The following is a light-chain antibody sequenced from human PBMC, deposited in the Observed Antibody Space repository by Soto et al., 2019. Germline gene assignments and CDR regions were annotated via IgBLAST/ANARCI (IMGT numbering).Light chain of an antibody. CDR2: GAS. Sequence: EIVLTQSPGTLSLSPGERATLSCRASQSVASRNLAWYQQKSGQAPRLLIYGASSRAIHTPDRFSGSGSGTDFTLTISGLEPEDFAVYYCQHFWNSLWTFGQGTKVEI. V-gene: IGKV3-20*01. CDR3: QHFWNSLWT. J-gene: IGKJ1*01. CDR1: QSVASRN.